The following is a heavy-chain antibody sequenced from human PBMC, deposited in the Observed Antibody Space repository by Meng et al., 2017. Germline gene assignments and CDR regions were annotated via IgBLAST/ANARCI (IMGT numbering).Heavy chain of an antibody. CDR3: ASGHPRWFVP. J-gene: IGHJ5*02. CDR2: IIPIFGTA. V-gene: IGHV1-69*06. Sequence: QVQQVQSGAEVKKPGSSVKVSCKASGGTFTRYAISWVRQAPGQGLVWMGGIIPIFGTANYAQRFEGRVTITADKSASTAYMEISSLKSEDTAVYYCASGHPRWFVPWGQGTLVTVSS. CDR1: GGTFTRYA.